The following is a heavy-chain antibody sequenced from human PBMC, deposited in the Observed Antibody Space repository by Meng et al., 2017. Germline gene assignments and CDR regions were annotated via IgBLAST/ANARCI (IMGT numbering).Heavy chain of an antibody. CDR2: MNPNSGNT. CDR3: ARGPNRWTGFDY. D-gene: IGHD3/OR15-3a*01. V-gene: IGHV1-8*02. J-gene: IGHJ4*02. Sequence: VQPVQCGAEVKKPGASVKVSCKASGYTFTGYYMHWVRQAPGQGLEWMGRMNPNSGNTGYAQKFQGRVTMTGNTSISTAYMELSSLRSEDTAVYYCARGPNRWTGFDYWGQGTLVTVSS. CDR1: GYTFTGYY.